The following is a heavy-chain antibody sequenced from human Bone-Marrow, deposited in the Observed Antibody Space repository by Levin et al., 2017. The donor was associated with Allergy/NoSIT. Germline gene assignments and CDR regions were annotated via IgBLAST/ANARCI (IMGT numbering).Heavy chain of an antibody. CDR2: VFFSRST. Sequence: SETLSLTCTVSGGSIDNYYWAWIRQSAEKGLEWIGRVFFSRSTIYNPSLQSRVTMSIDTSKKQFTLKLRSVTAADTAVYYCAREMLRNTGDFFYHYGVDVWGQGTTVIVS. D-gene: IGHD2/OR15-2a*01. V-gene: IGHV4-4*07. CDR3: AREMLRNTGDFFYHYGVDV. J-gene: IGHJ6*01. CDR1: GGSIDNYY.